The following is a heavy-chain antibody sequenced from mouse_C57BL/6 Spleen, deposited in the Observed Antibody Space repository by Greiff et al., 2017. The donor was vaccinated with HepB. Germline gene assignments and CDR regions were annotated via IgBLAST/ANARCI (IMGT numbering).Heavy chain of an antibody. D-gene: IGHD2-1*01. CDR2: ISSGGDYI. CDR1: GFTFSSYA. V-gene: IGHV5-9-1*02. CDR3: TSCRFYGNFDY. J-gene: IGHJ2*01. Sequence: EVKLVESGEGLVKPGGSLKLSCAASGFTFSSYAMSWVRQTPEKRLEWVAYISSGGDYIYYADTVKGRFTISRDNARNTLYLQMSSLKSEDTAMYYCTSCRFYGNFDYWGQGTTLTVSS.